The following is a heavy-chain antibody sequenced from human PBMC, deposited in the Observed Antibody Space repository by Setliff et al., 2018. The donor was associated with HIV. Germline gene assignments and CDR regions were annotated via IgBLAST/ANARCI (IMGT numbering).Heavy chain of an antibody. CDR2: LSPSGTT. V-gene: IGHV4-34*01. CDR3: ARVRLELRQYWFDS. Sequence: SETLSLTCTVYGGSFSNYYTNWIRQPPGKGLEWIGELSPSGTTRSNPSLQSRVTISLDTSNNQFSLKLNSVTAADTAVYYCARVRLELRQYWFDSWGQGSPVTVSS. D-gene: IGHD1-7*01. CDR1: GGSFSNYY. J-gene: IGHJ5*01.